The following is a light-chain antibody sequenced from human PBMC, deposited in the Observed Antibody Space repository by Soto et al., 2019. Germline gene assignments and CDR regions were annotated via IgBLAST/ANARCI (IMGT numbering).Light chain of an antibody. V-gene: IGKV3-15*01. Sequence: EIVMTQSPATLSVSPGEGATLPCRASQSVSSNFAWYQQKPGQAPRLLICGASTRATGIPARFSGSGSGTEFTLSISSLQSEDVAVYYCQQYQNWPLTFGGGTKVDIK. CDR2: GAS. J-gene: IGKJ4*01. CDR3: QQYQNWPLT. CDR1: QSVSSN.